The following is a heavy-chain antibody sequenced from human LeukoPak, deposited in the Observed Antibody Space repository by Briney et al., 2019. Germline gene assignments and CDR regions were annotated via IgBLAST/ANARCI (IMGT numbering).Heavy chain of an antibody. J-gene: IGHJ4*02. CDR3: ARGGRYSYDSSGYYSFD. CDR1: GFTFSSYA. D-gene: IGHD3-22*01. CDR2: ISYDGSNK. V-gene: IGHV3-30-3*01. Sequence: GGSLRLSCAASGFTFSSYAMHWVRQAPGKGLEWVAVISYDGSNKYYADSVKGRFTISRDNAKNSLYLQMNSLRVEDTAMYYCARGGRYSYDSSGYYSFDWGQGTLVTVSS.